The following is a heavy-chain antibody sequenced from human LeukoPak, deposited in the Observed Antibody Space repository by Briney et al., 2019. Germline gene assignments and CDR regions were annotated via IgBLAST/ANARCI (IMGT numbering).Heavy chain of an antibody. CDR1: GYTFINYY. CDR3: ARARAYGGNSRPLFDY. CDR2: ISAYNGNT. J-gene: IGHJ4*02. D-gene: IGHD4-23*01. Sequence: EASVKVSCKASGYTFINYYMHWVRQAPGQGLEWMGWISAYNGNTNYARKLQGRVTMTTDTSTSTAYMELRSLRSDDTAVYYCARARAYGGNSRPLFDYWGQGTLVTVSS. V-gene: IGHV1-18*04.